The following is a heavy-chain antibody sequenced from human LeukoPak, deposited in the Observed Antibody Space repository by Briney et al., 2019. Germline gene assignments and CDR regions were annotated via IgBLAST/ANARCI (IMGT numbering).Heavy chain of an antibody. Sequence: SVKVSCKASGGTFSSYAISWVRQAPGQGLEWMGGIIPIFGTANYAQKFQGRVTITTDESTSTAYMELSSLRSEDTAVYYCARGAAYPHQLIDYWGQGTLVTVS. CDR3: ARGAAYPHQLIDY. V-gene: IGHV1-69*05. J-gene: IGHJ4*02. D-gene: IGHD6-6*01. CDR2: IIPIFGTA. CDR1: GGTFSSYA.